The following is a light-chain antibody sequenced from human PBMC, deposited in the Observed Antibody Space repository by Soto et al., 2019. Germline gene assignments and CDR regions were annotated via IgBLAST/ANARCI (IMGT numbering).Light chain of an antibody. CDR2: DTF. Sequence: ETVLPQSPATLSLSPGERATLSCRASQSVSSYLAWYQQKPGQAPRLLIYDTFNRATGIPARFTGSGSGTDFTLTISSLEPEDFAVYYCQQGSNWPCTFGQGTKVEIK. CDR3: QQGSNWPCT. V-gene: IGKV3-11*01. CDR1: QSVSSY. J-gene: IGKJ2*02.